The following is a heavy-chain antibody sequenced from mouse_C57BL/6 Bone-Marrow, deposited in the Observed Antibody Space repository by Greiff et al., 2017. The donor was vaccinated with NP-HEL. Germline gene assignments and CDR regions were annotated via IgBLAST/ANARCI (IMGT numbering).Heavy chain of an antibody. J-gene: IGHJ3*01. CDR1: GFNIKDDY. CDR3: TFPPPCDGSSWFAY. Sequence: EVKLQESGAELVRSGASVKLSCTASGFNIKDDYMHWVKQRPEQGLEWIGWIDPENGDTEYASKFQGKATITADTSSNTAYLQLSSLTSEDTAVYYGTFPPPCDGSSWFAYWGQGTLVTVSA. V-gene: IGHV14-4*01. CDR2: IDPENGDT. D-gene: IGHD1-1*01.